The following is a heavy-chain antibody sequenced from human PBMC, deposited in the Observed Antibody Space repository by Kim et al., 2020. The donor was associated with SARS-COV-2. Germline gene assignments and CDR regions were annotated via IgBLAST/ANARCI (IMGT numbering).Heavy chain of an antibody. J-gene: IGHJ4*02. CDR2: IYYSGST. Sequence: SETLSLTCTVSGGSISSYYWSWIRQPPGKGLEWIGYIYYSGSTNYNPSLKSRVTISVDTSKNQFSLKLSSVTAADTAVYYCAREKQGLDPGTVTTSYFDYWGQGTLVTVSS. CDR3: AREKQGLDPGTVTTSYFDY. V-gene: IGHV4-59*01. CDR1: GGSISSYY. D-gene: IGHD4-17*01.